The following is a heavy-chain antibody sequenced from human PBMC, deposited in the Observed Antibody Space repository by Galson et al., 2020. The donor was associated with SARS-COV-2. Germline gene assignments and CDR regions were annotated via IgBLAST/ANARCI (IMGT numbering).Heavy chain of an antibody. CDR2: ITRDGSLM. D-gene: IGHD6-19*01. J-gene: IGHJ4*02. V-gene: IGHV3-11*01. CDR1: GFSFSDYQ. CDR3: ARAPRVSSGWPIFDY. Sequence: GESLKISCAASGFSFSDYQMSWIRQAPGKGLEWILHITRDGSLMYYADSVKGRFTISRDNAKSSLYLQMNSLRAEDTAVYYCARAPRVSSGWPIFDYWGQGTLVPVSS.